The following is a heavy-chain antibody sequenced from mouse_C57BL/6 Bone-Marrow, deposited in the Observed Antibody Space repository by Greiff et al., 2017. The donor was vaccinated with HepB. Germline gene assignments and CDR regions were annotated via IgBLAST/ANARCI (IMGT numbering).Heavy chain of an antibody. V-gene: IGHV1-55*01. CDR2: IYPGSGST. Sequence: QVQLQQPGAELVKPGASVKMSCKASGYTFTSYWITWVKQRPGQGLAWIGDIYPGSGSTNYNEKFKSKATLTVDTSSSTAYMQLSSLTSEDSAVYYCARYGGSSYGFAYWGQGTLVTVSA. CDR1: GYTFTSYW. J-gene: IGHJ3*01. CDR3: ARYGGSSYGFAY. D-gene: IGHD1-1*01.